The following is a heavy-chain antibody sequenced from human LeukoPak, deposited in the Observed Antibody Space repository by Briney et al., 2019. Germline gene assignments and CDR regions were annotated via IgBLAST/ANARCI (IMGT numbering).Heavy chain of an antibody. CDR2: ISAYNGNT. D-gene: IGHD3-22*01. CDR3: TRVPYYDNPDY. V-gene: IGHV1-18*01. Sequence: ASVKVSCKASGYTFTSYGISWVRQAPGQGLEWMGWISAYNGNTNYAQKLQGRVTITTDTSTSTAYKELRSLRADDTAVYYCTRVPYYDNPDYWGQGTLVTVSS. CDR1: GYTFTSYG. J-gene: IGHJ4*02.